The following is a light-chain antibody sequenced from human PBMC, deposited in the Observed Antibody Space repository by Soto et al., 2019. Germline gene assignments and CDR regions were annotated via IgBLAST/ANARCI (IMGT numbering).Light chain of an antibody. CDR1: QSVSSN. CDR2: VAS. Sequence: EIVMTQSPATLSVSPGERATLSCRASQSVSSNLAGYQQKPGQTPKLLIYVASTRATGIPARFSGSGSGTEFTLTISSLQSEDFAVYYCQQYNVWPLTFGGGTKVEF. CDR3: QQYNVWPLT. J-gene: IGKJ4*01. V-gene: IGKV3-15*01.